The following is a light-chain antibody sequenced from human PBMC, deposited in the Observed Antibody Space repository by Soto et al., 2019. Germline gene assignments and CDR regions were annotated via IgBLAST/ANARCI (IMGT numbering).Light chain of an antibody. CDR3: HHMRT. J-gene: IGKJ1*01. V-gene: IGKV1-5*01. CDR2: DAS. CDR1: QNINNW. Sequence: DIQMTQSPSTLSASIGDRVTIPCRARQNINNWSAWYQQKPGKAPKFLIYDASNLESGVPSRFSGSAFGTEFSLTISSLQPDDFGSYYCHHMRTFGQGTKV.